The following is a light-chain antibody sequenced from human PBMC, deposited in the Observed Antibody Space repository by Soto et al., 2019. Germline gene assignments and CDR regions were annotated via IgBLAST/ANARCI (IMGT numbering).Light chain of an antibody. Sequence: QSVLTQPPSVSGAPGQRVTISCTGSTSKIGAGYDVHWYRHLPGTAPKLLIYGNSNRPSGVPDRFSGSKSGTSASLAISGLQAEDEADYYCQSYDRSLSGWVFGGGTKLTVL. V-gene: IGLV1-40*01. CDR3: QSYDRSLSGWV. CDR2: GNS. CDR1: TSKIGAGYD. J-gene: IGLJ3*02.